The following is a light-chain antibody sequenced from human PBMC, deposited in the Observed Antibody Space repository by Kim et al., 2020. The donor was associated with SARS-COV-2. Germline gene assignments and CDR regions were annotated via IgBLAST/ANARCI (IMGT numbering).Light chain of an antibody. V-gene: IGLV10-54*01. Sequence: QHDTHTCTGSSKNVGDQGAAWMQQHQGQPPKRLFYRNNTRPSGISDRLSVSRSGNTASLTIIGLQPEDEADYYCTAWDSSLSAQVFGGGTQLTVL. CDR2: RNN. CDR1: SKNVGDQG. J-gene: IGLJ3*02. CDR3: TAWDSSLSAQV.